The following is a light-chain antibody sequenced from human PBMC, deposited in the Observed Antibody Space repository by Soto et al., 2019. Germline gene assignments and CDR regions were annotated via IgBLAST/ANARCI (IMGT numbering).Light chain of an antibody. CDR1: SYNIGSKT. Sequence: QSVLTQPPSASGTPGQRVTISCSGSSYNIGSKTVNWYQQLPGTAPKLLIYSNNQRPSGVPDRFSGSKSGTSASLAISGLQSDDEDDYYCAAWDDSLNGVVFSRGTKVTVL. CDR3: AAWDDSLNGVV. CDR2: SNN. J-gene: IGLJ2*01. V-gene: IGLV1-44*01.